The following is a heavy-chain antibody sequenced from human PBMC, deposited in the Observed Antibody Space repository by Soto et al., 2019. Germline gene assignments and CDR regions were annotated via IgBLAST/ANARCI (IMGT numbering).Heavy chain of an antibody. J-gene: IGHJ4*02. Sequence: QVQLVESGGGVVQPGRSLRLSCAASGFTFSSYGMHWVRQAPGKGLEWVAVISYDGSNKYYADSVKGRFTISRDNSKNTLYLQMNSLRAEDTAVYYCAKETNSGPLDYWGQGNLITVSS. CDR3: AKETNSGPLDY. D-gene: IGHD1-7*01. CDR2: ISYDGSNK. V-gene: IGHV3-30*18. CDR1: GFTFSSYG.